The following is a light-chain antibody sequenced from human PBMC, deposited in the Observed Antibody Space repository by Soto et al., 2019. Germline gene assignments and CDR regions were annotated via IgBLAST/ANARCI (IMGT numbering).Light chain of an antibody. CDR1: SSDVGGYNL. V-gene: IGLV2-11*01. CDR2: EVN. J-gene: IGLJ1*01. Sequence: QSVLTQPRSVSGSPGQPVTISCTGTSSDVGGYNLVSWYQQHPGKVPKLILFEVNKRPSGVSGRFSGSKSGNTASLTISGLQAEDEADYYCCSFTSSNTHVFGTGTKV. CDR3: CSFTSSNTHV.